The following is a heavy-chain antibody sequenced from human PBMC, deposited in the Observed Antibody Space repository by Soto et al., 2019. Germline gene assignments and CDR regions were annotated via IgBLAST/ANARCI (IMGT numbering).Heavy chain of an antibody. J-gene: IGHJ6*02. CDR1: GGPISSGGYY. V-gene: IGHV4-31*03. CDR2: IYYTGST. Sequence: QVQLQESGPGLVKPSQTLSLTCTVSGGPISSGGYYWSWIRQHPGKGLEWIGYIYYTGSTYYNPSLKSRVTISVDTSKNQFSLELNSVTAADTAVYYCARERARGDYVGIDYHYGMDVWGQGTTVTVSS. CDR3: ARERARGDYVGIDYHYGMDV. D-gene: IGHD4-17*01.